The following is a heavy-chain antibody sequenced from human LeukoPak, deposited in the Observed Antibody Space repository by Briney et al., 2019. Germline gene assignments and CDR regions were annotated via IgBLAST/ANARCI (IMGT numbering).Heavy chain of an antibody. CDR3: ARGRRDCDGDCYVAFDI. V-gene: IGHV3-15*01. Sequence: PGGSLRLSCAASGFTFDNAWMSWVRQAPGKGLEWVGRIKSKTDGGTTDYAAPVKGRFNISKDDSKNTLYLQMNSLKTEDTAVYYCARGRRDCDGDCYVAFDIWGQGTMVTVSS. CDR2: IKSKTDGGTT. J-gene: IGHJ3*02. D-gene: IGHD2-21*02. CDR1: GFTFDNAW.